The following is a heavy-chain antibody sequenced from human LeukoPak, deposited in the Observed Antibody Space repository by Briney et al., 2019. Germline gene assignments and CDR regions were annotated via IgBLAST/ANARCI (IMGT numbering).Heavy chain of an antibody. CDR2: INPSGGST. D-gene: IGHD3-22*01. CDR3: ASLASGSSGYGFYGMDV. J-gene: IGHJ6*02. CDR1: GYTFTSYY. V-gene: IGHV1-46*01. Sequence: GASVKVSCKASGYTFTSYYMHWVRQAPGQGLEWMGIINPSGGSTSYAQKFQGRVTMTRDTSTSTVYMELGSLRSEDTAVYYCASLASGSSGYGFYGMDVWGQGTTVTVSS.